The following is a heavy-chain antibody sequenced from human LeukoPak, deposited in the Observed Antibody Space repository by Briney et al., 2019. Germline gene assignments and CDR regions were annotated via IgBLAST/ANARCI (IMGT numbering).Heavy chain of an antibody. CDR3: AXXXRHPVXXXXXXXFXLVRXXXYFXY. Sequence: GGSLRLSCAASGFTFSDYYMSWIRQAPGKGLEWVSYISSNGSTIYYADSVKGRFTISRDNAKNSLYLQMNSLRAEDTTVYYCAXXXRHPVXXXXXXXFXLVRXXXYFXYWGQGTLVTVSS. J-gene: IGHJ4*02. D-gene: IGHD3-9*01. CDR1: GFTFSDYY. V-gene: IGHV3-11*01. CDR2: ISSNGSTI.